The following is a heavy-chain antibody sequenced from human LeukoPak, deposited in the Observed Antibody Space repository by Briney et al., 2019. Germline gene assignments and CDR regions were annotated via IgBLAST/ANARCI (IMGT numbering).Heavy chain of an antibody. CDR3: ARTNLSPYWYFDL. J-gene: IGHJ2*01. CDR2: IYYSGST. Sequence: SETLSLTCTVSGGSISSGDYYWSWIRQHPGKGLEWIGHIYYSGSTYYNPSLKSRVTISLDTSKNQFSLKLSSVTAADTAVYYRARTNLSPYWYFDLWGRGTLVTVSS. V-gene: IGHV4-31*03. CDR1: GGSISSGDYY.